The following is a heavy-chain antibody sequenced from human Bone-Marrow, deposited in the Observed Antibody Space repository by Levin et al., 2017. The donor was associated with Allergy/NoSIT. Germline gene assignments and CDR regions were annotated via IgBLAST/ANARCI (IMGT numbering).Heavy chain of an antibody. D-gene: IGHD6-19*01. V-gene: IGHV2-26*01. Sequence: ESGPTLVKPTETLTLTCTVSDFLLSNLRVGVAWIRQPPGKALEWLANIFSNDARTYSASLGSRLTISRDTSESQVVLTMTNMGPADTATYYCARIRITVAGWYDYWGQGALVTVSS. CDR2: IFSNDAR. CDR3: ARIRITVAGWYDY. J-gene: IGHJ4*02. CDR1: DFLLSNLRVG.